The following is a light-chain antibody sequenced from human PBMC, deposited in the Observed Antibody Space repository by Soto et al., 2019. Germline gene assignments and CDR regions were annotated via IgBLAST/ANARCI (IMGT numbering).Light chain of an antibody. CDR2: SNN. V-gene: IGLV1-44*01. Sequence: QSVLTQPPSASGTPGQRVTISCSGSSSNVGSYAVSSYQQLSGVAPKLLMFSNNQRPSGVADRLSAAKSGTSASLAIIGRQSDDETDYYCSAWEDSLNGLVFGRGTKVTVL. J-gene: IGLJ2*01. CDR3: SAWEDSLNGLV. CDR1: SSNVGSYA.